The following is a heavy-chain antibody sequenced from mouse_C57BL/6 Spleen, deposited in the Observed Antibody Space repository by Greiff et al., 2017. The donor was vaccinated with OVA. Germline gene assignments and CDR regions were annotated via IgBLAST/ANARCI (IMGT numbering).Heavy chain of an antibody. CDR1: GYTFTDYA. CDR3: TRSYYSNFFDY. V-gene: IGHV1-15*01. Sequence: QVQLQQSGAELVRPGASVTLSCKASGYTFTDYAMHWVKQTPVHGLEWIGAIDPETGGTAYNQKFKGKAILTADKSSSTAYMELRSLTSEDSAVYYCTRSYYSNFFDYWGQGTTLTVSS. J-gene: IGHJ2*01. CDR2: IDPETGGT. D-gene: IGHD2-5*01.